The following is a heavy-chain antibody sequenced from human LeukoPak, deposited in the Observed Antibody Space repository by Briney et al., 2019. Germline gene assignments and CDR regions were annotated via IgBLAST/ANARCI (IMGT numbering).Heavy chain of an antibody. Sequence: PSETLSLTCTVSGGSISSYYWSWIRQPPGKGLEWIGYIYYSGSTNYNPSLKSRVTISVDTSKNQFSLKLSSVTAADTAVYYCARENYGDFNNYYYYYMDVWGKGTTVTISS. J-gene: IGHJ6*03. CDR1: GGSISSYY. CDR3: ARENYGDFNNYYYYYMDV. D-gene: IGHD4-17*01. V-gene: IGHV4-59*01. CDR2: IYYSGST.